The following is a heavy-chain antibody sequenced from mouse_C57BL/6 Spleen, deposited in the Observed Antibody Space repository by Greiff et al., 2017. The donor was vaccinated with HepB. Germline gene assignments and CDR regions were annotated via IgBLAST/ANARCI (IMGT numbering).Heavy chain of an antibody. D-gene: IGHD2-3*01. J-gene: IGHJ2*01. Sequence: EVKLVESGGGLVKPGGSLKLSCAASGFTFSDYGMHWVRQAPEKGLEWVAYISSGSSTIYYADTVKGRFTISRDNAKNTLFLQMTSLRSEDTAMYYCARSGYYRYFDYWGQGTTLTVSS. CDR2: ISSGSSTI. V-gene: IGHV5-17*01. CDR3: ARSGYYRYFDY. CDR1: GFTFSDYG.